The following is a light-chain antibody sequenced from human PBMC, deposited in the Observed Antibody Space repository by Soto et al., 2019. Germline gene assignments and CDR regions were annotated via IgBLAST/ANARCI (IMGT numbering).Light chain of an antibody. V-gene: IGLV2-11*01. Sequence: QSGLTQPRSVSGTPGQSVTISCTGTSSDVGGFNSVSWYQQHPGKAPKLMIYDVNKRPSGVPDRFSGSKSGSTASLTISGLQAEDEADYHCCSYEGSYYYAFATESKVT. CDR2: DVN. CDR1: SSDVGGFNS. J-gene: IGLJ1*01. CDR3: CSYEGSYYYA.